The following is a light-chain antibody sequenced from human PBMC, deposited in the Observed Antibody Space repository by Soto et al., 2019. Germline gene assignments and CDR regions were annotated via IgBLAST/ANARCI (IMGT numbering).Light chain of an antibody. V-gene: IGKV3-11*01. CDR2: DAS. Sequence: EIVLTQSPATLSLSPGERAILSCRASQSVSTFFAWYQQKPGQAPRLLIYDASERATGIPARFIGSGSGTDFTLTINSLEPEDFAVYYCQHRFNWPLTFGGGTTVELK. CDR1: QSVSTF. J-gene: IGKJ4*01. CDR3: QHRFNWPLT.